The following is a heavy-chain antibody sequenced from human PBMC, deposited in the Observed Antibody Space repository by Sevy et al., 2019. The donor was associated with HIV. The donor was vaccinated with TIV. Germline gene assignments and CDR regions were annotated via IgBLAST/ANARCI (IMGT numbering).Heavy chain of an antibody. J-gene: IGHJ4*02. CDR1: GYTFSRSV. CDR3: ARRQGIAGAGGGYYSDY. Sequence: ASVKVSCKASGYTFSRSVITWVRQAPGQGLEWMGWISTSNGKTNYEQKFQDRVTMTTDTTTNTAYLELRSLRSDDTAIYFCARRQGIAGAGGGYYSDYWGQGSLVTVSS. CDR2: ISTSNGKT. V-gene: IGHV1-18*04. D-gene: IGHD6-19*01.